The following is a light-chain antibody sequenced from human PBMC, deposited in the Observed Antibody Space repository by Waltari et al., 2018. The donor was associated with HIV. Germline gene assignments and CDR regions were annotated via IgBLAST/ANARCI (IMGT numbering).Light chain of an antibody. CDR3: AAWDDSLNDLV. CDR1: SSNLGNNA. CDR2: YED. V-gene: IGLV1-36*01. Sequence: QSVLTQPPSVSEAPRQRVTISCSGSSSNLGNNAVNWYQQLPGKAPKLLIYYEDLLPSGVSDRFSGSKSGTSASLAISGLQSEDEADYYCAAWDDSLNDLVFGGGTKLTVL. J-gene: IGLJ2*01.